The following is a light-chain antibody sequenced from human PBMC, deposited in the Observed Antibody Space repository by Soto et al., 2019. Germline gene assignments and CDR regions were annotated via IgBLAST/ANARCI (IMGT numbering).Light chain of an antibody. J-gene: IGLJ1*01. V-gene: IGLV2-14*01. Sequence: LTQPASVSGSPGQSITISCTGTSSDVGDYNYVSWYQQHPGKAPKLMIFEVSNRPSGVSNRFSGSKSGNTASLTISGLQAEDEADYYCSSYTSISTYVFGTGTKVTVL. CDR3: SSYTSISTYV. CDR1: SSDVGDYNY. CDR2: EVS.